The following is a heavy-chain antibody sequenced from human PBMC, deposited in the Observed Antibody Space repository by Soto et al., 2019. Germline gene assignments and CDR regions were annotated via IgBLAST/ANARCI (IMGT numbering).Heavy chain of an antibody. D-gene: IGHD6-19*01. V-gene: IGHV4-34*01. Sequence: QVQLQQWGAGLLKPSETLSLTRAVYGGSFSGYYWSWIRQPPGKGLEWIGEINHSGSTNYNPSLKSLVTISVDTSKNQFSLKLSSVTAADTAVYYCARSRSYSSGSYYFDYWGQGTLVTVSS. CDR3: ARSRSYSSGSYYFDY. CDR2: INHSGST. J-gene: IGHJ4*02. CDR1: GGSFSGYY.